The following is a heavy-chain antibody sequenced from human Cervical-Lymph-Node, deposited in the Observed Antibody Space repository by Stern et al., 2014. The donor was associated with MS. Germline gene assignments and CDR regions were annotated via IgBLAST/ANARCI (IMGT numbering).Heavy chain of an antibody. J-gene: IGHJ4*02. CDR2: IIPIFETA. D-gene: IGHD1-26*01. CDR1: GGTFNSFA. CDR3: GTSSGSDWKIDY. V-gene: IGHV1-69*01. Sequence: QVQLVQSGPEVKKTGSSVKVSCKASGGTFNSFAISWVRQAPGQGLEWMGGIIPIFETANYEQKFQGRITITADESTNTAYMEWTRLTSEDTAVFYCGTSSGSDWKIDYWGQGTLVTVSS.